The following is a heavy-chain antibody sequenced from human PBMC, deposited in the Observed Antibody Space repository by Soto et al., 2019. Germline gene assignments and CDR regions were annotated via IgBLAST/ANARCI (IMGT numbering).Heavy chain of an antibody. CDR3: GSSSWYYYYGMDV. D-gene: IGHD6-13*01. V-gene: IGHV3-23*01. J-gene: IGHJ6*02. CDR1: GFTFSSYA. CDR2: ISGSGGST. Sequence: GGSLRLSCAASGFTFSSYAMSWVRQAPGKGLEWVSAISGSGGSTYYADSVKGRFTISRDNSKNTLYLQMNSLRAEDTAVYYCGSSSWYYYYGMDVWGQGTTVTVSS.